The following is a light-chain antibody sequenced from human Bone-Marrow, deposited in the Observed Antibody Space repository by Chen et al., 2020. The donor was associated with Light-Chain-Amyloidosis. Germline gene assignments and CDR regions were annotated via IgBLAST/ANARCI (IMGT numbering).Light chain of an antibody. CDR3: QQRSNWPIT. V-gene: IGKV3-11*01. J-gene: IGKJ3*01. CDR2: DAS. CDR1: QSVSSY. Sequence: IVLTQSSATLSLSPGERATLSCRASQSVSSYLAWYQQKPGQAPRLLIYDASHRATGIPARFSGSGSGTDFTLTISSLEPEDFAVYYCQQRSNWPITFGPGTKVDIK.